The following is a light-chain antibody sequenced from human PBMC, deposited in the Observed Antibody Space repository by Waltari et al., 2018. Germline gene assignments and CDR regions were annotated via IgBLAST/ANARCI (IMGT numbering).Light chain of an antibody. CDR2: VNSDGSP. CDR3: QTGGHGTWV. Sequence: QLVLTQSPSASASLGASVKLTCTLSSGHSSNIVAWHQQQPEKGPRYLMKVNSDGSPSKGDGIPDRFSGSSSGAERYLTISTVQSEDEADYYCQTGGHGTWVFGGGTKLTVL. J-gene: IGLJ3*02. V-gene: IGLV4-69*02. CDR1: SGHSSNI.